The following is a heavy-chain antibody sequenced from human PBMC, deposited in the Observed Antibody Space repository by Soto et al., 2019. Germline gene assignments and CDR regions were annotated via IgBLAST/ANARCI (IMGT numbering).Heavy chain of an antibody. J-gene: IGHJ6*02. CDR1: GFTFSSYG. Sequence: GGSLGLSCAASGFTFSSYGMHWVRQAPGKGLEWVAVISYDGSNKYYADSVKGRFTISRDNSKNTLYLQMNSLRAEDTAVYYCAKVNYDYGGNLNYYGMDVWGQGTTVTVSS. V-gene: IGHV3-30*18. CDR2: ISYDGSNK. CDR3: AKVNYDYGGNLNYYGMDV. D-gene: IGHD4-17*01.